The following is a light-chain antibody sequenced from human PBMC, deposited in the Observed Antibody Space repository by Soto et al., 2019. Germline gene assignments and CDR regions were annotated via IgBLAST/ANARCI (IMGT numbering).Light chain of an antibody. V-gene: IGLV2-14*03. CDR3: SSYTSSSTLGNV. J-gene: IGLJ1*01. Sequence: QSVLTQPASVSGSPGQSITISGTGTSSDVGGYNFVSWYQQHPGKAPKVMIYDVNKRPSGVSNRFSGSKSGNTASLIISGLQAEDEADYYCSSYTSSSTLGNVFGTGTKVTVL. CDR2: DVN. CDR1: SSDVGGYNF.